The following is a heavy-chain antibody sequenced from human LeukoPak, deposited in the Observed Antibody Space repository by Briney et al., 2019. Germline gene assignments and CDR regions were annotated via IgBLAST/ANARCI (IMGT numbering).Heavy chain of an antibody. CDR1: GGTFSSYA. D-gene: IGHD6-6*01. V-gene: IGHV1-69*05. CDR2: IIPIFGTA. CDR3: ASRIAARFPDAFDI. Sequence: SVKVSCKASGGTFSSYAISWVRQAPGQGLEWMGGIIPIFGTANYAQKFQGRVTITTDESTSTAYMELSSLRSEDTAVYYCASRIAARFPDAFDIWGQGTMVTVSS. J-gene: IGHJ3*02.